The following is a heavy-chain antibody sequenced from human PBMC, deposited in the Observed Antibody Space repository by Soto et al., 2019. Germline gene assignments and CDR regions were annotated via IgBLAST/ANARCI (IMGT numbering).Heavy chain of an antibody. CDR1: GGTFSSYA. D-gene: IGHD4-17*01. CDR2: INAGNGNT. J-gene: IGHJ4*02. V-gene: IGHV1-3*01. Sequence: ASVKVSCKASGGTFSSYAISWVRQAPGQRLEWMGWINAGNGNTKYSQKFQGRVTITRDTSASTAYMELSSLRSEDTAVYYCARPRRLTVPDPLAYWGQGTLVTVSS. CDR3: ARPRRLTVPDPLAY.